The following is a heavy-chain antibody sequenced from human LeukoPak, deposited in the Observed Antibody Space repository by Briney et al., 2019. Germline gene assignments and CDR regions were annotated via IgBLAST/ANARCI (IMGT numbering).Heavy chain of an antibody. CDR1: GGSFSGYY. CDR3: ARIGYSPFDY. D-gene: IGHD5-18*01. V-gene: IGHV4-34*01. Sequence: SETLSLTCAVYGGSFSGYYWSWIRQPPGKGLEWIGEINHSGSTNYNPSLKGRVTISVDTSKNQFSLKLSSVTAADTAVYYCARIGYSPFDYWGQGTLVTVSS. CDR2: INHSGST. J-gene: IGHJ4*02.